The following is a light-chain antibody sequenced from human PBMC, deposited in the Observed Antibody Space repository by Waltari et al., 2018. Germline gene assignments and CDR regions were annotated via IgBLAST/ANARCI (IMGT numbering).Light chain of an antibody. CDR2: DAS. Sequence: DIQMTQSPSSLSASVGDRVTITCQASQGINQYLNWYQQKPGKPPTLLIYDASNLETGVPSRFSGSGSGRHFTLTISSLQPEDIATYYCQQYGNLPPSVTFGQGTRLEIK. CDR1: QGINQY. J-gene: IGKJ5*01. V-gene: IGKV1-33*01. CDR3: QQYGNLPPSVT.